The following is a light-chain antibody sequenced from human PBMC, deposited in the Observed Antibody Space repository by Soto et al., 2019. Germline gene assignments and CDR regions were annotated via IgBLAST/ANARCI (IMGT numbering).Light chain of an antibody. V-gene: IGKV3-15*01. CDR2: RTS. CDR3: QQSNNWPRAT. CDR1: QTINNN. J-gene: IGKJ4*01. Sequence: ETVMTQYPATLSVSPGERSTLSCMASQTINNNLAWYQQKPGQAPRLLMFRTSNRATGVPARFSVSGSGTEFNLTISSLQSEDFAVYYCQQSNNWPRATVGGGTKVEIK.